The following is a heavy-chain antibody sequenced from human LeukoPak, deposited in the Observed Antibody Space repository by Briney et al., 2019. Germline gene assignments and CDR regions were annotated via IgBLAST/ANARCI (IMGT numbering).Heavy chain of an antibody. CDR3: ARRVEMATIEVDAFDI. CDR2: IYYSGST. J-gene: IGHJ3*02. D-gene: IGHD5-24*01. V-gene: IGHV4-31*03. CDR1: GGSISSGGYY. Sequence: SETLSLTCTVSGGSISSGGYYWSWIRQHPGKGLEWIGYIYYSGSTYYNPSLKSRVTISVDTSKNQFSLKLSSVTAADTAVYYCARRVEMATIEVDAFDIWGQGTMVTVSS.